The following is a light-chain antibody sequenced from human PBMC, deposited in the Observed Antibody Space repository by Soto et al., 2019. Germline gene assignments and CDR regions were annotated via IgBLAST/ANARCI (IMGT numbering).Light chain of an antibody. CDR3: QQYTDSRT. CDR1: QSISSSY. CDR2: GVS. Sequence: EIVFTQSPCTLSLSPGERATLSCRASQSISSSYLAWYQQKPGQAPRLLVYGVSSRASDVPDRFSGSGSGTDFTLTISSLEPEDSAVYYCQQYTDSRTFGQGTKVDIK. V-gene: IGKV3-20*01. J-gene: IGKJ1*01.